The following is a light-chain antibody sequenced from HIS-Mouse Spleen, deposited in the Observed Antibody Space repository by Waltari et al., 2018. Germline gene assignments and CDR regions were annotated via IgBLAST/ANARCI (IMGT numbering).Light chain of an antibody. CDR2: EGS. V-gene: IGLV2-23*01. Sequence: QSALTQPASVSGSPGQSITISCTGTSSAVGCYNLLSWYQQHPGKAPNLMIYEGSKRPSGVSNRFSGSKSGNTASLTISGLQAEDEADYYCCSYAGSSTVVFGGGTKLTVL. J-gene: IGLJ2*01. CDR1: SSAVGCYNL. CDR3: CSYAGSSTVV.